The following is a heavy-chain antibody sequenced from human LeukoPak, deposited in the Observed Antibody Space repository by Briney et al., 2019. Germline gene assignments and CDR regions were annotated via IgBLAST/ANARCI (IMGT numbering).Heavy chain of an antibody. CDR1: GGTFSSYA. J-gene: IGHJ6*02. D-gene: IGHD5-24*01. V-gene: IGHV7-4-1*02. Sequence: ASVKVSCKASGGTFSSYAISWVRQAPGQGLEWMGWINTKTGNPTYAQGFTGRFVFSLDTSVSTAYLQISSLKAEDTAVYYCARAPRDYYYYYYGMDVWGQGTTVTVSS. CDR2: INTKTGNP. CDR3: ARAPRDYYYYYYGMDV.